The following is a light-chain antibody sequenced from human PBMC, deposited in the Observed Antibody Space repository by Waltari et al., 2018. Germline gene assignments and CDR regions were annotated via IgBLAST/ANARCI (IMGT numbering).Light chain of an antibody. CDR2: AAS. J-gene: IGKJ2*01. CDR3: QQTFSTPPQMYT. Sequence: DIQLTQSPSSLSASVGDRVTIICRSSHNIYNYLNWYQQKEGKAPKLLIYAASNLQGGVSSRFSGSGSGTEFTLSISHLQPEDFATYYCQQTFSTPPQMYTFGQGTKLDIK. CDR1: HNIYNY. V-gene: IGKV1-39*01.